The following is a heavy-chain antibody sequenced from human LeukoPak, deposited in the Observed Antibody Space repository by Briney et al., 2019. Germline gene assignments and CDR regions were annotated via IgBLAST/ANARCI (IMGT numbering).Heavy chain of an antibody. CDR2: INHSGST. V-gene: IGHV4-34*01. Sequence: PSETLSLTCAVYGGSFSGYYWSWIRQPPGKGLEWIGEINHSGSTNYNPSLKSRVTISVDTSKNQFSLKLSFVTAADTAVYYCARGVPGIQIWLRKGRFDYWGQGTLVTVSS. J-gene: IGHJ4*02. CDR1: GGSFSGYY. CDR3: ARGVPGIQIWLRKGRFDY. D-gene: IGHD5-18*01.